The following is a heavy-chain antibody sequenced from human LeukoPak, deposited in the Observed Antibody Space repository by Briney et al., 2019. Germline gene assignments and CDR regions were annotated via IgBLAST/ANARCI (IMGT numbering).Heavy chain of an antibody. Sequence: GGSLRLSCAASGFTFDDYGMSWVRQAPGKGLEWVSGINWNGGSTGYADSVKGRFTISRDNGKNSLYLQMNSPRAEDTAFYYFARGTLYTAAGAPLDTWGQGTLVTVSS. CDR3: ARGTLYTAAGAPLDT. J-gene: IGHJ5*02. CDR2: INWNGGST. CDR1: GFTFDDYG. D-gene: IGHD6-13*01. V-gene: IGHV3-20*04.